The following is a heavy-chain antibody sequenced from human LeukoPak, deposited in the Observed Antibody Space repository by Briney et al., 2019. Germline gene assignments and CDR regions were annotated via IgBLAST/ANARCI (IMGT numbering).Heavy chain of an antibody. V-gene: IGHV3-30-3*01. D-gene: IGHD3-22*01. CDR3: ARTVEYYYEGDYFDY. CDR2: ISYDGSNK. Sequence: GGSLGLSCAASGFTFSSYAMHWVRQAPGKGLEWVAVISYDGSNKYYADSVKGRFTISRDNSKNTLYLQMNSLRAEDTAVYYCARTVEYYYEGDYFDYWGQGTLVTVSS. J-gene: IGHJ4*02. CDR1: GFTFSSYA.